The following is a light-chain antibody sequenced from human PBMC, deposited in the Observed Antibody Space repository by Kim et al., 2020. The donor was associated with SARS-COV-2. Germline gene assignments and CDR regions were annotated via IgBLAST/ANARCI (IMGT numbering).Light chain of an antibody. Sequence: EIVLTQSPATLSLSPGDRATLSCRASQSISYYLAWYQQKPGQAPRLLIYDASNRAAGILARFSGSGSGTDFTLAISSPEPEDFAVYYCHQRSNWPQTFGQGTKVDIK. J-gene: IGKJ1*01. V-gene: IGKV3-11*01. CDR1: QSISYY. CDR2: DAS. CDR3: HQRSNWPQT.